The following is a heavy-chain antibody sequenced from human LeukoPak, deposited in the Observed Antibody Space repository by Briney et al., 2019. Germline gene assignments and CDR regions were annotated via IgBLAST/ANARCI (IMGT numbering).Heavy chain of an antibody. Sequence: PGGSLRLSCAASGFTFSRYEMNWVRQAPGKGLEWVSYISSSGSTIYYADSVKGRFTIYRNNAKNSLYLQINSLRAEDTAVHYCARGHSSSSYRLGWFDAWGQGTLVSVSA. CDR2: ISSSGSTI. J-gene: IGHJ5*02. CDR1: GFTFSRYE. V-gene: IGHV3-48*03. CDR3: ARGHSSSSYRLGWFDA. D-gene: IGHD6-13*01.